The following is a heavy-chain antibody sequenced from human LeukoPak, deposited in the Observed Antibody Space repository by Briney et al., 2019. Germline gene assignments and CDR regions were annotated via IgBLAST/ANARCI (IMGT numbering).Heavy chain of an antibody. CDR1: GDTFTDYY. J-gene: IGHJ4*02. Sequence: ASVKVSCKASGDTFTDYYMHWVRQAPGQGLEWMGWINPKSGGTNYAQNFQGRVTMTRDTSISIAYMELSSLRSDDTAVYYCARDFLGYCTTTSCYDVLFDYWGQGTLVTVSS. CDR3: ARDFLGYCTTTSCYDVLFDY. CDR2: INPKSGGT. D-gene: IGHD2-2*01. V-gene: IGHV1-2*02.